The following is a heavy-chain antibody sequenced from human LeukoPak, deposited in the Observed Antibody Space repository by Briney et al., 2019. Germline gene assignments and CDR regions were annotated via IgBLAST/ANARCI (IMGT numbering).Heavy chain of an antibody. Sequence: SVKVSCKASGGTFSSYAISWGRQAPGQGLEWMGRIIAIFGIANYAQKFQGRVTITADKSTSTAYMELSSLRSEDTAVYYCARDGMAAARPGNLWFDPWGQGTLVTVSS. CDR1: GGTFSSYA. V-gene: IGHV1-69*04. CDR3: ARDGMAAARPGNLWFDP. J-gene: IGHJ5*02. CDR2: IIAIFGIA. D-gene: IGHD6-6*01.